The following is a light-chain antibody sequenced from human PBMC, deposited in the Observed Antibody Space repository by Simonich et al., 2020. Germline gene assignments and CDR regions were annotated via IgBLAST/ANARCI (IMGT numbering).Light chain of an antibody. CDR2: DVS. Sequence: QSALTQPASVSGSPGQSITISCTGTSSDVGGYNYVSWYQQHPGKAPILMIYDVSKRPSGVSNRCSGSKSGNTASLTISGLQAEDEADYYCSSYTSSSTWVFGGGTKLTVL. CDR1: SSDVGGYNY. J-gene: IGLJ3*02. CDR3: SSYTSSSTWV. V-gene: IGLV2-14*01.